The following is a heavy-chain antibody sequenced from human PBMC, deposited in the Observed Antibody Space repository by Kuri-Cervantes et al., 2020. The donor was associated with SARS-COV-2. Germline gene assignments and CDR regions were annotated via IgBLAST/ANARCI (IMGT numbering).Heavy chain of an antibody. CDR2: IIPIFGTA. V-gene: IGHV1-69*13. D-gene: IGHD2-2*01. CDR1: GGTFSSYA. CDR3: ARVVPAAINGMDV. J-gene: IGHJ6*02. Sequence: SVKVSCKASGGTFSSYAISWVRQAPGQGLEWMGGIIPIFGTANYAQKFQGRVTITADESTSTAYMELSSLRSEDTAVYYCARVVPAAINGMDVWGQGTTVTVFS.